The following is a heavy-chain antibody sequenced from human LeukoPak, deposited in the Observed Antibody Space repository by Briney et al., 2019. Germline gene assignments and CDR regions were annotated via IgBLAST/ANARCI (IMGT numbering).Heavy chain of an antibody. Sequence: PGGSLRLSCAASGFTFSSYTMNWVRQAPGKGLEWVSSISSSSSYIYYADSMKGRFTISRDNAKNSLYLQMNSLRAEDTAVYYCATLPLEGGFWGQGTLVTVSS. D-gene: IGHD1-1*01. CDR3: ATLPLEGGF. J-gene: IGHJ4*02. CDR2: ISSSSSYI. V-gene: IGHV3-21*01. CDR1: GFTFSSYT.